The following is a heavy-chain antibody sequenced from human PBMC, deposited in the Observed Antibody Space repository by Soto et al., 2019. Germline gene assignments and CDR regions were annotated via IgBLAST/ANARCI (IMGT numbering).Heavy chain of an antibody. J-gene: IGHJ4*02. D-gene: IGHD1-26*01. CDR2: INSGGYSV. CDR1: GFTFTDDF. CDR3: ARGWELRD. V-gene: IGHV3-11*01. Sequence: QVQLVESGGGLVKPGGSLRLSCAASGFTFTDDFMTWIRQTQGKGLEWLSSINSGGYSVYYPDSVKGRFTISRDNAKKSLYLQMTSLRGEDTAVYYCARGWELRDWGQGTLVTVSS.